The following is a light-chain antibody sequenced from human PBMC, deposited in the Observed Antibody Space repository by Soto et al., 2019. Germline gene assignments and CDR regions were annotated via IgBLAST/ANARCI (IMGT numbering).Light chain of an antibody. CDR2: EVS. CDR1: SNDVGAYNY. Sequence: QSVLTQPASVSGSPGQSITISCTGTSNDVGAYNYVSWYQQHLGKAPKLMIYEVSNRPSGISNRFSGPKSGNTASLTISGLQAEDEADYYCSSYTTSITYVFGTGTKVIV. V-gene: IGLV2-14*01. J-gene: IGLJ1*01. CDR3: SSYTTSITYV.